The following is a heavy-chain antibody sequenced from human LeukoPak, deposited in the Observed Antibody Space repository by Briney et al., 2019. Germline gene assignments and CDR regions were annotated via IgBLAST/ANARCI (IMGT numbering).Heavy chain of an antibody. CDR3: ARLSIAAAGTGNFDY. CDR2: ISYDGSNK. J-gene: IGHJ4*02. V-gene: IGHV3-30-3*01. Sequence: PGRSLRLSCAASGFTFSSYAMHWVRQAPGKGLEWVAVISYDGSNKYYADSVKGRFTISRDNSKSTLYLQMNSLRAEDTAVYYCARLSIAAAGTGNFDYWGQGTLVTVSS. D-gene: IGHD6-13*01. CDR1: GFTFSSYA.